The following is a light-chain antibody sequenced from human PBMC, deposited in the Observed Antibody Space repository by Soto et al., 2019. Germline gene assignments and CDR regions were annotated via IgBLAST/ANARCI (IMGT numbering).Light chain of an antibody. CDR2: AAS. Sequence: DIQMTQSPSFVSSSVGDTVTITCRASQTVSTWLAWYQQKPGDAPKLLLYAASTLHSGVPSRFSGSGSGTDFTLTIRNLQPEDFATYYCQQSNSLPRTFGGGTKVEVK. J-gene: IGKJ4*01. V-gene: IGKV1-12*01. CDR1: QTVSTW. CDR3: QQSNSLPRT.